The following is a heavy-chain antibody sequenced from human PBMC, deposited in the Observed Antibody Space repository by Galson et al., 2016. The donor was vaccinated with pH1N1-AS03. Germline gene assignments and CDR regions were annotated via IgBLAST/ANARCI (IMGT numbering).Heavy chain of an antibody. CDR3: ARGEEKSGWYSGFVY. J-gene: IGHJ4*02. CDR1: GFTFSDYY. V-gene: IGHV3-11*01. Sequence: SLRLSCAVSGFTFSDYYMSWFRQAPGEGLEWISYISSSGKTIHYADSVKGRFIISRDNVKNSLLLQMNRLRAEDTAVDYFARGEEKSGWYSGFVYWGQGTLAIVSS. CDR2: ISSSGKTI. D-gene: IGHD6-19*01.